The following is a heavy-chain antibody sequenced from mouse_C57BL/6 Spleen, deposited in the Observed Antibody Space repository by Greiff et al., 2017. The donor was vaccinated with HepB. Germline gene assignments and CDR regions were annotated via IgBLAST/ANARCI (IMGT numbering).Heavy chain of an antibody. CDR1: GYTFTDYY. V-gene: IGHV1-26*01. Sequence: VQLQQSGPELVKPGASVKISCKASGYTFTDYYMNWVKQSHGKSLEWIGDINPNNGGTSYNQKFKGKATLTVDKSSSTAYMELRSLTSEDSAVYYCARDYDYDDGGFAYWGQGTLVTVSA. J-gene: IGHJ3*01. CDR3: ARDYDYDDGGFAY. CDR2: INPNNGGT. D-gene: IGHD2-4*01.